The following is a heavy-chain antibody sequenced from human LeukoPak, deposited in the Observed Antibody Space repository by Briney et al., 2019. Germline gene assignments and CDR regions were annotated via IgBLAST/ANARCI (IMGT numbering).Heavy chain of an antibody. CDR3: LSGHDNAFDP. V-gene: IGHV4-39*01. Sequence: SETLSLTCTVSGASLSVSGRNWGWVRQPPGKGLEWIASIYYSGSTYYSPSLESRVTMSVDTSKNQFSLKLSSLTATDTAVYYCLSGHDNAFDPGGQGTLVTVSP. D-gene: IGHD3-9*01. CDR1: GASLSVSGRN. J-gene: IGHJ5*02. CDR2: IYYSGST.